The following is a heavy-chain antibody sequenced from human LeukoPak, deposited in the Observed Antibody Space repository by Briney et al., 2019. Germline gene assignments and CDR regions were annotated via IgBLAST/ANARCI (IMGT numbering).Heavy chain of an antibody. CDR2: IYPGDSDT. CDR1: GYSFTSYW. V-gene: IGHV5-51*01. CDR3: AIQVDAYPIVVVPADAFDI. D-gene: IGHD2-2*01. J-gene: IGHJ3*02. Sequence: GESLKISCKGSGYSFTSYWIGWVRQMPGKGLEWMGIIYPGDSDTRYSPSFQGQVTISADKSISTAYLQWSSLKASDTAMYYCAIQVDAYPIVVVPADAFDIWGQGTMVTVSS.